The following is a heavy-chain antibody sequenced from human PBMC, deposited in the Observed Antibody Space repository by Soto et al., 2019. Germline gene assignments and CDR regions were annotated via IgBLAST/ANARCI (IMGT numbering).Heavy chain of an antibody. CDR2: ISYDGSNK. V-gene: IGHV3-30-3*01. D-gene: IGHD3-3*01. CDR1: GFTFSSYA. J-gene: IGHJ4*02. Sequence: GGSLRLSCAASGFTFSSYAMHWVRQAPGKGLEWVAVISYDGSNKYYADSVKGRFTISRDNSKNTLYLQMNSLRAEDTAVYYCAREATPFYDFWSGYYGYWGQGTLVTVSS. CDR3: AREATPFYDFWSGYYGY.